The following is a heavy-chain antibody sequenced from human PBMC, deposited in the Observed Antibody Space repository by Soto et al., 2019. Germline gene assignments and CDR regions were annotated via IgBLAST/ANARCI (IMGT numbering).Heavy chain of an antibody. V-gene: IGHV1-69*13. CDR2: IIRIFGTA. CDR1: GGTFSSYA. D-gene: IGHD5-12*01. J-gene: IGHJ6*02. Sequence: LVKVSCKASGGTFSSYAISWVRQAPGQGLEWMGGIIRIFGTANYAQKFQGRVTITADESTSTAYMELSSLRSEDTAVYYCTTDPPPGFEYSGYQKALGYYYGMDVWGQGTTVTVSS. CDR3: TTDPPPGFEYSGYQKALGYYYGMDV.